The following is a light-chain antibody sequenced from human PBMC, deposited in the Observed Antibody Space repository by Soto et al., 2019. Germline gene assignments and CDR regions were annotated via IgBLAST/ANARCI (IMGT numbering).Light chain of an antibody. J-gene: IGLJ1*01. CDR2: ELI. V-gene: IGLV2-14*01. Sequence: QSALTQPASVSGSPGQSITISCTGTSSDVGGYNYVSWYQQHPGNAPKLIIYELINRPSGVSNRFSGSKSGNTASLTISGLQAEDEADYYCNSYTSKSTGVFGTGTKLTVL. CDR3: NSYTSKSTGV. CDR1: SSDVGGYNY.